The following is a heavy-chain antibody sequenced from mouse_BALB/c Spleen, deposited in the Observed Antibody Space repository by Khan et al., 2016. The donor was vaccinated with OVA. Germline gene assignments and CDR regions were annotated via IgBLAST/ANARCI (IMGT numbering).Heavy chain of an antibody. V-gene: IGHV14-3*02. CDR1: GFNIKDTY. CDR2: IDPANGNT. Sequence: IQLVQSGAELVKPGASVKLSCTVSGFNIKDTYMHWVKQRPDQGLEWIGRIDPANGNTEYDPKFQGKATITADTSSNTAYLHLSSLTSEDTVVYYCARWPRGYWGQGTTLTVSS. J-gene: IGHJ2*01. CDR3: ARWPRGY.